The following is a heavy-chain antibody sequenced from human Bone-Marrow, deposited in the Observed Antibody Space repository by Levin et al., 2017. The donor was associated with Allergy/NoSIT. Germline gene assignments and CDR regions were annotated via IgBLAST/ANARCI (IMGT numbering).Heavy chain of an antibody. D-gene: IGHD1-26*01. CDR3: AGDIDFGSYWGNWFDP. J-gene: IGHJ5*02. Sequence: SETLSLTCSVSGDSVSRYSWSWIRQPPGKGLEWIGYVHNSGNTYYSPSLQSRVLILVDTSTNQFSLMLGSVTAAGTAYYYCAGDIDFGSYWGNWFDPWGQGKLVIVAS. CDR1: GDSVSRYS. V-gene: IGHV4-59*02. CDR2: VHNSGNT.